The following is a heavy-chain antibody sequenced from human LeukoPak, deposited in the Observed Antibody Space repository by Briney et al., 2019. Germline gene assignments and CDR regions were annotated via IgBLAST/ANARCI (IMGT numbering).Heavy chain of an antibody. Sequence: PGGSLRLSCAVSGFTFSKFWMSWVRQAPGKGLEWVAFMRYDGSNRNYADSVKGRFTISRDNSKNTLYLQMNSLRAEDTAVYYCAKGVKVPLLRYFSYYMDVWGKGTTVTISS. CDR2: MRYDGSNR. CDR3: AKGVKVPLLRYFSYYMDV. D-gene: IGHD3-9*01. CDR1: GFTFSKFW. V-gene: IGHV3-30*02. J-gene: IGHJ6*03.